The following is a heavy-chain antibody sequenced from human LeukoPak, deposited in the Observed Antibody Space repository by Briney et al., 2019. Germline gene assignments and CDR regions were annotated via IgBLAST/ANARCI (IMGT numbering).Heavy chain of an antibody. CDR1: GFSFSTYS. CDR3: ARWYSSGWYSDY. Sequence: PGGSLRLSCAASGFSFSTYSMIWVRQAPGKGLERVSSVSGTSEYIYYADSVRGRFTISRDNAKNTVYLQMNSLSAEDTAVYYCARWYSSGWYSDYWGQGTLVTVSS. V-gene: IGHV3-21*06. J-gene: IGHJ4*02. D-gene: IGHD6-19*01. CDR2: VSGTSEYI.